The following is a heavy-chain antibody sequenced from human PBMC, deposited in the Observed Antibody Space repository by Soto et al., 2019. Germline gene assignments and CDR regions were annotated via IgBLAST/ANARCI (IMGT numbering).Heavy chain of an antibody. CDR3: ARRRSSYWLDV. J-gene: IGHJ6*02. CDR2: IYSSGST. Sequence: QVQLQESGPGLVKPSETLSPPCTVSGGSISNYYWSWLRQPPRRGLEWLGYIYSSGSTNYNAYLKSRVTISVDISKHHFSLNLSSVTAADTAMYYCARRRSSYWLDVWGQGTTVTVSS. CDR1: GGSISNYY. D-gene: IGHD6-13*01. V-gene: IGHV4-4*09.